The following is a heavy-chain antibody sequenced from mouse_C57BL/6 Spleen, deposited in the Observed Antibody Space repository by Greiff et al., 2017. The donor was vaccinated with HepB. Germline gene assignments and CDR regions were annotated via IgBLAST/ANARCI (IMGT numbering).Heavy chain of an antibody. J-gene: IGHJ2*01. Sequence: EVQLVESGGDLVKPGGSLKLSCAASGFTFSSYGMSWVRQTPDKRLEWVATISSGGSYTYYPDSVKGRFTISRDNAKNTLYLQMSSLKSEDTAMYYCASYGSSYGNYFDYWGQGTTLTVSS. CDR3: ASYGSSYGNYFDY. D-gene: IGHD1-1*01. CDR1: GFTFSSYG. V-gene: IGHV5-6*01. CDR2: ISSGGSYT.